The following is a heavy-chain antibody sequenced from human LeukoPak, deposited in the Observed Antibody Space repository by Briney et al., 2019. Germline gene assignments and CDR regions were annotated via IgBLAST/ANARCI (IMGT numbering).Heavy chain of an antibody. CDR2: MNPNSGNT. Sequence: ASVKVSCKASGYTFTSYDINWVRQATGQGLEWMGWMNPNSGNTGYAQKFQGRVTITRNTSISTAYMELSSLRSEDTAVYYCARGPVVSSYYDFWSDRLDAFDIWGQGTMVTVSS. CDR1: GYTFTSYD. CDR3: ARGPVVSSYYDFWSDRLDAFDI. J-gene: IGHJ3*02. V-gene: IGHV1-8*03. D-gene: IGHD3-3*01.